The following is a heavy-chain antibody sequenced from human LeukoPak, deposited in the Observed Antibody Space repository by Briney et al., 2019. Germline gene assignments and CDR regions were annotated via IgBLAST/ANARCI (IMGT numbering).Heavy chain of an antibody. CDR1: GGSISSYY. Sequence: SETLSLTCTVSGGSISSYYWSWIRQPPGKGLEWIGYIYYSGSTNYNPSLKSRVTISIDTSKNQFSLKLSSLTAADTAVYYCAECGSWALECFDYWGQGTLVTVSS. CDR2: IYYSGST. V-gene: IGHV4-59*08. CDR3: AECGSWALECFDY. D-gene: IGHD3-3*01. J-gene: IGHJ4*02.